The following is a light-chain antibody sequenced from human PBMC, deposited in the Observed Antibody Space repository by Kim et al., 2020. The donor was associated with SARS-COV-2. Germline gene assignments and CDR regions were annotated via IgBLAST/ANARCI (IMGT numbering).Light chain of an antibody. Sequence: PGASATSSCRASQSVSGTYLTWHQQKPGQTPRLLIYGASNRAPGIPDRFSGSESGTDFTLTISRLEPEDFAVYYCQYYGSSPYTFGQGTKLEI. J-gene: IGKJ2*01. CDR1: QSVSGTY. V-gene: IGKV3-20*01. CDR2: GAS. CDR3: QYYGSSPYT.